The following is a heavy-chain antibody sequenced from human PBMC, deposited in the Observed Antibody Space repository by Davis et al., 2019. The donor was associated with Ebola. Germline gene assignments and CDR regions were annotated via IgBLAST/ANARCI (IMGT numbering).Heavy chain of an antibody. CDR1: GSRFSGFG. V-gene: IGHV3-30*02. CDR3: ATWSHSFLQTDY. Sequence: GESLKISCATSGSRFSGFGMYWVRQAPGKGLEWVAFINYDGSNEFYADSVKGRCTISRDNSKNTLYLQMNSLRPEDTAVYYCATWSHSFLQTDYWGRGTLVTVSS. D-gene: IGHD1-1*01. J-gene: IGHJ4*02. CDR2: INYDGSNE.